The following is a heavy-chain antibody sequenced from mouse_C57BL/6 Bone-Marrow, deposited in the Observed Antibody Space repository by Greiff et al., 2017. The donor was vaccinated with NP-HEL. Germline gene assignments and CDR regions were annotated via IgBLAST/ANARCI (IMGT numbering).Heavy chain of an antibody. CDR3: NYYGGY. J-gene: IGHJ2*01. CDR2: IDPETGGT. V-gene: IGHV1-15*01. CDR1: GYTFTDYE. Sequence: VQLQESGAELVRPGASVTLSCKASGYTFTDYEMHWVKQTPVHGLEWIGAIDPETGGTAYNQKFKGKAILTADKSSSTAYMELRSLTSEDSAVYYCNYYGGYWGQGTTLTVSS.